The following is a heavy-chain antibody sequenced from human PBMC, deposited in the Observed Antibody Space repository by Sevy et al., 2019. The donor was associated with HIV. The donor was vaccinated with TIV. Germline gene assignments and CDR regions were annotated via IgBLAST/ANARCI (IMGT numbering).Heavy chain of an antibody. CDR1: GFTFNTET. Sequence: GGSLRLSCAASGFTFNTETMSWVRQAPGKGLHWVSSISASGASTYYVDSVKGRFTISRDNSKNTVYLQMKSLRAEDTALYYCAKRRQEGFDPWGQGTLVTVSS. J-gene: IGHJ5*02. V-gene: IGHV3-23*01. CDR2: ISASGAST. CDR3: AKRRQEGFDP.